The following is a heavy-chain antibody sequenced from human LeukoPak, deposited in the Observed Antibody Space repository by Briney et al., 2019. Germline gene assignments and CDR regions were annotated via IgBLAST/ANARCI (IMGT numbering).Heavy chain of an antibody. CDR1: GFIFSDYA. D-gene: IGHD3-22*01. CDR2: IWSDGTNR. Sequence: GGSLRLSSAASGFIFSDYALHWVRQAPGKGLEWVAVIWSDGTNRYYGDSVKGRFNISRDDSKKSVFLPMNNLRADDTAVYYCAKDAAVGSSGYYYVPPLYYFHYWGQGTLVTVSS. J-gene: IGHJ4*02. CDR3: AKDAAVGSSGYYYVPPLYYFHY. V-gene: IGHV3-33*03.